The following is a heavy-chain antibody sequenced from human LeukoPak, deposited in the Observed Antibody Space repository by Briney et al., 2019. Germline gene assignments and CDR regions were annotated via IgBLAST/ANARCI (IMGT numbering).Heavy chain of an antibody. D-gene: IGHD3-9*01. CDR3: ARGFDNDEEWYFQH. V-gene: IGHV1-69*01. CDR2: IIPIFGTA. Sequence: ASVKVSCKASGGTFSSYAISWVRQAPGQGLEGMGGIIPIFGTANYAQMFQGRVTITADESTSTAYMELSSLRSEDTAVYYCARGFDNDEEWYFQHWGQGTLVTVSS. J-gene: IGHJ1*01. CDR1: GGTFSSYA.